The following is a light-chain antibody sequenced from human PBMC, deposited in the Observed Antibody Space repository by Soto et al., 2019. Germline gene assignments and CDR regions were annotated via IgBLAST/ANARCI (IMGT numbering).Light chain of an antibody. Sequence: QLVLTQSSSASASLGSSVKLTCTLSSGHSSYIIAWHQQQPGKAPRYLMKLEGSGSYNKGSGVPDRFSGSSSGADRYLTISNLHSEDEADYYCVTRDSNTRVFGGGTQLTVL. J-gene: IGLJ3*02. CDR3: VTRDSNTRV. V-gene: IGLV4-60*03. CDR1: SGHSSYI. CDR2: LEGSGSY.